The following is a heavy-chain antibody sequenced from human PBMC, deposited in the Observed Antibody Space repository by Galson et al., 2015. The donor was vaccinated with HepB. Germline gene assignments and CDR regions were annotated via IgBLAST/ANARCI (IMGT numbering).Heavy chain of an antibody. CDR2: IKSKTDGGTT. Sequence: SLRLSCAASGFAFNNAWTNWVRQAPGKGLEWVGRIKSKTDGGTTEYAAPVKGRFTIPRDDSKNTLYLQMNSLKTDDTAVYYCTTDVYFSSYWSWIDPWGQGTLVTVSS. CDR1: GFAFNNAW. J-gene: IGHJ5*02. V-gene: IGHV3-15*01. D-gene: IGHD2-2*01. CDR3: TTDVYFSSYWSWIDP.